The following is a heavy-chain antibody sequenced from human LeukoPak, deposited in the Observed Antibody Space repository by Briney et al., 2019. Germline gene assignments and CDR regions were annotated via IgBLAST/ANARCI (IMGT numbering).Heavy chain of an antibody. CDR2: MNPNSGNT. CDR1: GYTFTSYD. Sequence: ASVKVSCKASGYTFTSYDINWVRQATGQGLEWMGWMNPNSGNTGYAQKFQGRVTMTRNTSISTAYMELSSLRSEDTAVYYCAARGYRYADPIDYWGQGTLVTVSS. D-gene: IGHD5-18*01. J-gene: IGHJ4*02. CDR3: AARGYRYADPIDY. V-gene: IGHV1-8*01.